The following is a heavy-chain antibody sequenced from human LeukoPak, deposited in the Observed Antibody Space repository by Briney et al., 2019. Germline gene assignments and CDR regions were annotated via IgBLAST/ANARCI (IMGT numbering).Heavy chain of an antibody. CDR3: AREFAFGNILTTIKRGIDY. CDR1: GFTFRNHA. Sequence: GGPLRLSCVASGFTFRNHAMTWVRQTPEKGLHWVSTVSASGDSTYSADSVQGRFSISRDNSKSILSLEMNSLRVEDTAIYYCAREFAFGNILTTIKRGIDYWGQGSLVIVSS. D-gene: IGHD5-24*01. J-gene: IGHJ4*02. V-gene: IGHV3-23*01. CDR2: VSASGDST.